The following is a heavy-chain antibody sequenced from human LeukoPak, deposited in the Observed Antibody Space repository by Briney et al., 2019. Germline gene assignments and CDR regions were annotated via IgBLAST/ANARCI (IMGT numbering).Heavy chain of an antibody. J-gene: IGHJ6*03. CDR3: ARGGVVPAAKSPADEGYYYYMDV. Sequence: SETLSLTCAVSGGSFSGYYWSWLRQPPGKGLEWIGEINHSGSTNYNPSLKSRVTISVDTTKNQFSLKLSSVTAADTALYYCARGGVVPAAKSPADEGYYYYMDVWGKGTTVTVSS. D-gene: IGHD2-2*01. V-gene: IGHV4-34*01. CDR2: INHSGST. CDR1: GGSFSGYY.